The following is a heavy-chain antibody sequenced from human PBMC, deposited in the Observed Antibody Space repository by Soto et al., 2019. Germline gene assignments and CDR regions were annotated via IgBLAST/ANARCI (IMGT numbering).Heavy chain of an antibody. Sequence: QVQLVQSGAEVKKPGSSVKVSCKASGGTFSSYAISWVRQAPGHGLEWMEGIIPIFGTANYAYKFQGRVTITEDEYRSTAYMELSSLRSEDTGVYYCARGPYDYVWGSYRPFDCWGQGTLVTVSS. CDR1: GGTFSSYA. CDR3: ARGPYDYVWGSYRPFDC. J-gene: IGHJ4*02. D-gene: IGHD3-16*02. V-gene: IGHV1-69*01. CDR2: IIPIFGTA.